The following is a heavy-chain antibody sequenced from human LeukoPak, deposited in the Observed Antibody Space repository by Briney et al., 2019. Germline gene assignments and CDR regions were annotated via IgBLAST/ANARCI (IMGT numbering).Heavy chain of an antibody. V-gene: IGHV3-64D*06. CDR3: VGGTGY. Sequence: GGSLRLSCSVSGFTFSTYVMHWVRQAPGKGLEYVSAISSNGDNTYYADSVKGRFTISRDNSKNTLYLQMSSLRADDTAVYYCVGGTGYWGQGTLVTVSS. CDR1: GFTFSTYV. CDR2: ISSNGDNT. J-gene: IGHJ4*02.